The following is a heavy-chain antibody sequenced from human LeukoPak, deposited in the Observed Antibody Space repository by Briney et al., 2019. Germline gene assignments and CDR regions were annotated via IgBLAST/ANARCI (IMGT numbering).Heavy chain of an antibody. CDR1: GFTFSNAW. CDR2: IRSNSDGGTI. Sequence: GGSLRLSCATSGFTFSNAWMNWVRQAPGKGLEWVGRIRSNSDGGTIDYAAPVKGRFTLSRDDSKTTLYLQMNSLQTEDTAVYYRATDFYDSTWGQGTLVTVSS. J-gene: IGHJ5*02. V-gene: IGHV3-15*07. D-gene: IGHD3-22*01. CDR3: ATDFYDST.